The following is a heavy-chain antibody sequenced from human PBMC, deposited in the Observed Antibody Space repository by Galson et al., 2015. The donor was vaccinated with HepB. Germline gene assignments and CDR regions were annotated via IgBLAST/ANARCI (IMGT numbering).Heavy chain of an antibody. J-gene: IGHJ6*03. V-gene: IGHV4-30-4*01. CDR1: GGSISSGDYY. Sequence: TLSLTCTVSGGSISSGDYYWSWIRQPPGKGLEWIGYIYYSGSTYYNPSLKSRVTMSVDTSKNQFSLKLSSVTAADTAVYYCARGEARWLGAYYYYMDVWGKGTTVTVSS. CDR3: ARGEARWLGAYYYYMDV. D-gene: IGHD6-19*01. CDR2: IYYSGST.